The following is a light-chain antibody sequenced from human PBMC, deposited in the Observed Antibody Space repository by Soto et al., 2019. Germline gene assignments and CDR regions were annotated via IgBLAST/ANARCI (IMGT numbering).Light chain of an antibody. CDR2: GAS. CDR1: QSVSTN. V-gene: IGKV3-15*01. Sequence: EVVLTQSPGTLSVSPGERATLSGRASQSVSTNFAWYQQKPGQVPRLLISGASTRATDIPVRFSGSGSGTEFTLTISSLQSEDFAVYYCQQFDKWPITVGQGTRLEIK. J-gene: IGKJ5*01. CDR3: QQFDKWPIT.